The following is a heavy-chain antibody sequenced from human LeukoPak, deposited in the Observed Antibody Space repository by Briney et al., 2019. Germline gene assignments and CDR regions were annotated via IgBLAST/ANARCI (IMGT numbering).Heavy chain of an antibody. CDR2: MISDGSAT. CDR1: GFSFSNYW. J-gene: IGHJ4*02. CDR3: AKGHNYFDS. V-gene: IGHV3-74*01. Sequence: GGSLRLSCAASGFSFSNYWMHWVRQAPGKGLVWVTRMISDGSATYYADSVQGRFTISRDNAKNTLYLQMNSLRAEDTAMYFCAKGHNYFDSWGQGTLVTVSS.